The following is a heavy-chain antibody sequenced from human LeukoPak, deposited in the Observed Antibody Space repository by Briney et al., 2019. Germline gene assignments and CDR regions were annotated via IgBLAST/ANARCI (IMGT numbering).Heavy chain of an antibody. V-gene: IGHV4-61*01. D-gene: IGHD5-12*01. CDR3: ARGSGYSTSRPFDY. Sequence: SETLSLTCTVSVGSISISSYYWRWIRQPPGKGLEWIVYIYYNVNTNYNPSLKDRVTISAYTYNNQFSLKLSSVTAADTAVYYCARGSGYSTSRPFDYWGQGTLVTVSS. CDR1: VGSISISSYY. J-gene: IGHJ4*02. CDR2: IYYNVNT.